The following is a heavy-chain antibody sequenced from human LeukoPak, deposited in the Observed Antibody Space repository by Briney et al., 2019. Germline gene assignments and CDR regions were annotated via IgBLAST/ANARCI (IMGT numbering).Heavy chain of an antibody. V-gene: IGHV1-8*03. CDR3: AREGLDY. CDR2: KNPNSGNS. Sequence: GASVKVSCKASGYTFTGYYMHWVRQATGQGLEWMGYKNPNSGNSAYAQKFQGRVTITTDASITTAYMELSGLRSEDTALYYCAREGLDYWGQGTLVTVSS. CDR1: GYTFTGYY. J-gene: IGHJ4*02.